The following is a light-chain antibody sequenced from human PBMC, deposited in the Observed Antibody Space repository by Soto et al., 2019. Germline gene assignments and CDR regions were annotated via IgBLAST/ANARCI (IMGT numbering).Light chain of an antibody. CDR2: GAS. Sequence: EIVMTQSPATLSVSPGERVTLSCRASQSVRSNLAWYQQKPGQAPRLLISGASTRATGIPAKFSGSGSGTEFPLSISSLQSEDFAVYYCQQYNNWPLTFGQGNKVEIK. CDR3: QQYNNWPLT. J-gene: IGKJ1*01. V-gene: IGKV3-15*01. CDR1: QSVRSN.